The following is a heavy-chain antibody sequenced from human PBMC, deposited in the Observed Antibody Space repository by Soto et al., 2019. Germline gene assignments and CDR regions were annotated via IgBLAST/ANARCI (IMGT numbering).Heavy chain of an antibody. D-gene: IGHD1-7*01. J-gene: IGHJ4*02. CDR2: ISAYNGNT. CDR3: ARDGVAGTTGTSAY. V-gene: IGHV1-18*01. CDR1: GYTFTSYA. Sequence: GDSVKVSCKASGYTFTSYAISWVRQAPGQGLEWMGWISAYNGNTKYAQDFQGRVTMTTDTSTNTAYMELRSLRSDDTAVYYCARDGVAGTTGTSAYWGQGNLVTVYS.